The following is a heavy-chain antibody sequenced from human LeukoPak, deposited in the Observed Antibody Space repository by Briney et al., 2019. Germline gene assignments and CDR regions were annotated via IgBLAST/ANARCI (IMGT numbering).Heavy chain of an antibody. V-gene: IGHV1-69*13. D-gene: IGHD5-12*01. J-gene: IGHJ6*02. CDR3: AVRNVDIVATDYYYYGMDV. CDR1: GGTFSSYA. CDR2: IIPIFGTA. Sequence: ASVKVSCKASGGTFSSYAISWVRQAPGQGLEWMGGIIPIFGTANYAQKFQGRATITADESTSTAYMELSSLRSEDTAVYYCAVRNVDIVATDYYYYGMDVWGQGTTVTVSS.